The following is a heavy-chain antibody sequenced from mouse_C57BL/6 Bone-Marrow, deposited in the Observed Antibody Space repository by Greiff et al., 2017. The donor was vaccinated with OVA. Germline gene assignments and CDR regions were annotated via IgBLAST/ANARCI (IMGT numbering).Heavy chain of an antibody. J-gene: IGHJ2*01. CDR2: IDPSDSYT. Sequence: QVQLKQPGAELVKPGASVKLSCKASGYTFTSYWMQWVKQRPGQGLEWIGEIDPSDSYTNYNQKFKGKATLTVDTSSSTAYMQLSSLTSEDSAVYYCARSYFPYWGQGTTLTVSS. D-gene: IGHD2-3*01. CDR1: GYTFTSYW. CDR3: ARSYFPY. V-gene: IGHV1-50*01.